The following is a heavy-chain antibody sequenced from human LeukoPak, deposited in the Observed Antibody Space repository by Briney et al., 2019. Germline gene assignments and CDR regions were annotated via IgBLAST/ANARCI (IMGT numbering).Heavy chain of an antibody. D-gene: IGHD1-26*01. CDR2: IYHHGTT. Sequence: SGTLSLTCAVSGGSISSNNWWTWVRQAPGKGLEWIGEIYHHGTTNYNPSLKGRVTISVDKSKNQFSLKFNSVTAADTAVYYCARGPSLGAHLDYWGQGTLVTVSS. V-gene: IGHV4-4*02. CDR1: GGSISSNNW. CDR3: ARGPSLGAHLDY. J-gene: IGHJ4*02.